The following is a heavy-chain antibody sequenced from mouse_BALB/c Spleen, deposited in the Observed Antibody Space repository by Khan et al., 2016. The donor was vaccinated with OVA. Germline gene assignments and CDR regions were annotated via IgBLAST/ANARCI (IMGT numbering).Heavy chain of an antibody. D-gene: IGHD2-14*01. CDR1: GYAFSNYW. CDR3: ARSGYDYFAY. J-gene: IGHJ3*01. V-gene: IGHV1-80*01. CDR2: IYPGDGDT. Sequence: QVQLKESGAELVRPGSSVKISCKASGYAFSNYWMNWVKQRPGQGLEWNGQIYPGDGDTSFNGKFRGKATLTADKSSSTAYMQLSSLTSEDSAVYFCARSGYDYFAYWGQGTLVTVSA.